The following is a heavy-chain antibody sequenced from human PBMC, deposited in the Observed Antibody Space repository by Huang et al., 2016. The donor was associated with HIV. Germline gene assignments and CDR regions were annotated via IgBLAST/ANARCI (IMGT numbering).Heavy chain of an antibody. CDR2: ISYDGSSG. V-gene: IGHV3-30*18. CDR1: GFTFNNFG. Sequence: VQPGRSLRLSCVASGFTFNNFGMHWVRQAPGKGLEWVAVISYDGSSGRYSESVKGRFTSSRDNPMDTLYLQMNSLRPDDTAVYYCAKESRWYSDLDNWGQGTLVTVSS. J-gene: IGHJ4*02. CDR3: AKESRWYSDLDN. D-gene: IGHD2-15*01.